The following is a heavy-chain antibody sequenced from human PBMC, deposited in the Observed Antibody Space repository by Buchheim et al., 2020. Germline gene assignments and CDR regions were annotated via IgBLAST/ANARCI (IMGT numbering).Heavy chain of an antibody. D-gene: IGHD3-3*01. Sequence: EVQLVESGGDLVQPRGSLRLSCAASGFTFSSYWMSWVRQAPGKGLKWVANIKQDGSEKYYVDSVKGRLTISRDNAKNSLYLQMNSLRAEDTAVYYCARDRDFFSDYYMDVWGKRTT. CDR2: IKQDGSEK. CDR1: GFTFSSYW. V-gene: IGHV3-7*01. J-gene: IGHJ6*03. CDR3: ARDRDFFSDYYMDV.